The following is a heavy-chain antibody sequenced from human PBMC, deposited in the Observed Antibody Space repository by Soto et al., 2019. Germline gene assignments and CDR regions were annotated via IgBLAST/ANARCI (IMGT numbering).Heavy chain of an antibody. D-gene: IGHD1-1*01. CDR3: ARGQRSRSDY. Sequence: SETLSLTCAAYGGSFSGYYWSWIRQPPGKGLEWIGEINHSGSTNYNPSLKSRVTISVDTSKNQFSLKLSSVTAADTAVYYCARGQRSRSDYWGQGTLVTVSS. J-gene: IGHJ4*02. CDR1: GGSFSGYY. V-gene: IGHV4-34*01. CDR2: INHSGST.